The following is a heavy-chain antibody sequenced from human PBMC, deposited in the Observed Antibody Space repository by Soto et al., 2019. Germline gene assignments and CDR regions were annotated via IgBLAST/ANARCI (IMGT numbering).Heavy chain of an antibody. Sequence: GGSLRLSCAASGFTLSNYWIHWVRQVPGKGLVWVSRVNSDGHDTVYADSVKGRFTLSRDNAKNTVFLQMSSLRAEDTAVYYCTRGRENYSYFDYWGQGIVVTVSS. CDR2: VNSDGHDT. J-gene: IGHJ4*02. CDR3: TRGRENYSYFDY. CDR1: GFTLSNYW. V-gene: IGHV3-74*01. D-gene: IGHD1-26*01.